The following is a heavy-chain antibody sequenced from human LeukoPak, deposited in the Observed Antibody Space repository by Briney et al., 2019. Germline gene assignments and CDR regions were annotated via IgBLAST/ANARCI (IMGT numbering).Heavy chain of an antibody. J-gene: IGHJ4*02. CDR2: MNPNSGNT. CDR1: GYTFTGYY. V-gene: IGHV1-8*02. CDR3: ARGHSGSYDDY. Sequence: ASVKVSCKASGYTFTGYYMHWVRQAPGQGLEWMGWMNPNSGNTGYAQKFQGRVTMTRNTSISTAYMELSSLRSEDTAVYYCARGHSGSYDDYWGQGTLVTVSS. D-gene: IGHD1-26*01.